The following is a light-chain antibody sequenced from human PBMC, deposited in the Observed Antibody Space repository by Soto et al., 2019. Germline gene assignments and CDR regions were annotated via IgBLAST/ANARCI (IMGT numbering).Light chain of an antibody. V-gene: IGLV2-11*01. Sequence: QSALTQPRSVSGSPGQSVTISCTGTSSDVGGYDFVSWFQHHPGKPPKLIMYDVSKRPSGVPDRFSGSKSGNTASLTISGLQDEDEADYYCCSYAGSYTFVFGTGTKVT. CDR2: DVS. J-gene: IGLJ1*01. CDR1: SSDVGGYDF. CDR3: CSYAGSYTFV.